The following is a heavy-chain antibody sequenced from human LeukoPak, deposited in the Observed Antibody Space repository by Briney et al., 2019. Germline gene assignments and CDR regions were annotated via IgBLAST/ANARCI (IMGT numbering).Heavy chain of an antibody. CDR3: ARDGPARYDSSGYYLGWFDP. CDR2: IYYSGST. J-gene: IGHJ5*02. D-gene: IGHD3-22*01. V-gene: IGHV4-59*01. CDR1: GGSISSYY. Sequence: SETLSLTCTVSGGSISSYYWSWIRQPPGKGLEWIGYIYYSGSTNYNPSLESRVTISVDTSKNQFSLKLSSVTAADTAVYYCARDGPARYDSSGYYLGWFDPWGQGTLVTVSS.